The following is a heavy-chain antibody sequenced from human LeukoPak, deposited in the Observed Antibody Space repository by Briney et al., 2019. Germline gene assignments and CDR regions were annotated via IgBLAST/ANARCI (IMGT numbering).Heavy chain of an antibody. D-gene: IGHD2-15*01. Sequence: GGSLRLSCAASGFTFSSYGMHWVRQAPAKGLEWVSVISYDGRIQYYANSVKGRFTISRDNSKNTLYLQVNSLRAEDTALYYCTREVDPNNWFDPWGQGTLVTVSS. CDR2: ISYDGRIQ. CDR3: TREVDPNNWFDP. J-gene: IGHJ5*02. V-gene: IGHV3-30*04. CDR1: GFTFSSYG.